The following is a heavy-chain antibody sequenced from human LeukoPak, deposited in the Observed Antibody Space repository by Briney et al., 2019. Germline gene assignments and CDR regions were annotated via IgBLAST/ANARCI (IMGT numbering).Heavy chain of an antibody. V-gene: IGHV3-23*01. J-gene: IGHJ4*02. CDR3: AKTDCSSTSCYTGDY. CDR1: GFTFSSYA. CDR2: ISGSGGST. Sequence: GGSLRLSCAASGFTFSSYAMSWVRQAPGKGLERVSAISGSGGSTYYADSVKGRFSISRDNSKNTLYLQMNSLRAEDTAVYHCAKTDCSSTSCYTGDYWGQGTLVTVSS. D-gene: IGHD2-2*02.